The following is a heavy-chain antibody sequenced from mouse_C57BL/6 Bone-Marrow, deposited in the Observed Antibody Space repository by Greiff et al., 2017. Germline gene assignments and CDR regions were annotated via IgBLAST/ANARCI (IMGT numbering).Heavy chain of an antibody. D-gene: IGHD2-12*01. CDR2: LYPRSGNT. Sequence: QVHVKQSGAELARPGASVTLSCKASGYTFTSYGISWVKQRTGPGLEWIGELYPRSGNTYYNEKFKGKATLTADKSSSTAYMELRSLTSEDSAVYFCARWDYSNDLYAIDYWGQGTSVTVSS. CDR3: ARWDYSNDLYAIDY. CDR1: GYTFTSYG. V-gene: IGHV1-81*01. J-gene: IGHJ4*01.